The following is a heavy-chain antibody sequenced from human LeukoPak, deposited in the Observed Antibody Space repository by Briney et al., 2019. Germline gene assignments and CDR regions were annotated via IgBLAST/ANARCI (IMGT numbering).Heavy chain of an antibody. Sequence: SVKVSCKASGGTFSSYAISWVRQAPGQGLEWMGGIIPIFGTANYAQKFQGRVTITADKSASTAYMELSSLRSEDTAVYYCARGTYYDFWSGYYFDYWGQGTLVTVSS. J-gene: IGHJ4*02. D-gene: IGHD3-3*01. CDR1: GGTFSSYA. V-gene: IGHV1-69*06. CDR2: IIPIFGTA. CDR3: ARGTYYDFWSGYYFDY.